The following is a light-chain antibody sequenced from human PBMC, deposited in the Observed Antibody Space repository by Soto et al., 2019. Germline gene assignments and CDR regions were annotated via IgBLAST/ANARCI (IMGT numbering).Light chain of an antibody. V-gene: IGLV1-44*01. CDR1: RSNVGRNA. CDR3: AAWDDTLNGPL. CDR2: ATN. Sequence: QSVLTQPPSGSGTPGQTVTISCSGSRSNVGRNAVSWYQQVPGMAPKLLVFATNKRPSGVPDRFSGSASGASASLAISGLQSEDEADYYCAAWDDTLNGPLFGGGTKVTVL. J-gene: IGLJ2*01.